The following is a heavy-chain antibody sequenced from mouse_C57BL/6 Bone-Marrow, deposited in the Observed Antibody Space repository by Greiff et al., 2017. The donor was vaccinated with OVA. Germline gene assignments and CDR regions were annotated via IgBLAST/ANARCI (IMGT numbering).Heavy chain of an antibody. Sequence: VKLQQSGAELVRPGTSVKVSCKASGYAFTNYLIEWVKQRPGQGLEWIGVINPGSGGTNYNEKFKGKATLTADKSSSTAYMQLSSLTSEDSAVYFCARSPTPFAYWGQGTLVTVSA. J-gene: IGHJ3*01. D-gene: IGHD6-1*01. CDR1: GYAFTNYL. V-gene: IGHV1-54*01. CDR2: INPGSGGT. CDR3: ARSPTPFAY.